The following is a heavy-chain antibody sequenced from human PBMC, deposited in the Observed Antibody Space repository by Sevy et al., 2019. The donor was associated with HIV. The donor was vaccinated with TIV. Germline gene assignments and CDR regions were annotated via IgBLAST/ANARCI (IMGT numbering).Heavy chain of an antibody. J-gene: IGHJ4*02. D-gene: IGHD3-22*01. CDR2: IYSDGSST. Sequence: GGSLRLSCAASGITLTPYWMHWVRQAPGKGLVWVSRIYSDGSSTSYAESVKGRFTISRDNGKNTLYLQMKSLRVEDTAVYFCSRGLYYYDMRGHQEPGDYWGQGVLVTVSS. V-gene: IGHV3-74*01. CDR1: GITLTPYW. CDR3: SRGLYYYDMRGHQEPGDY.